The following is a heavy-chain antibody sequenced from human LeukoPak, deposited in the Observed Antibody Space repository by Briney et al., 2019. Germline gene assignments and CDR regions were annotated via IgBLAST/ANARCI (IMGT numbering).Heavy chain of an antibody. CDR2: INPNSGGT. Sequence: ASVKVSCKASGYTFTGYYMHWVQQAPGQGLEWMGWINPNSGGTNYAQKFQGRVTMTRDTSISTAYMELSRLRSDDTAVYYCARVLAIFGPGHGMDVWGQGTTVTVSS. CDR1: GYTFTGYY. CDR3: ARVLAIFGPGHGMDV. D-gene: IGHD3-3*01. J-gene: IGHJ6*02. V-gene: IGHV1-2*02.